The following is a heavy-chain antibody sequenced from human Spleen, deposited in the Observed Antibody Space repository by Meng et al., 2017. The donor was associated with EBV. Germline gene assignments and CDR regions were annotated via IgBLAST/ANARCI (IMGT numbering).Heavy chain of an antibody. V-gene: IGHV4-34*01. Sequence: QVRLQQWGAGALRPSDTLSPACAFYGGSFSGYYRTWVRQPPGKGLEWIWEISRSESTNYNPSLKSQVTISLDTSKNQFSLKLSSVTAADTAVYYCARRGGVDYWGQGTLVTVSS. D-gene: IGHD3-16*01. J-gene: IGHJ4*02. CDR1: GGSFSGYY. CDR2: ISRSEST. CDR3: ARRGGVDY.